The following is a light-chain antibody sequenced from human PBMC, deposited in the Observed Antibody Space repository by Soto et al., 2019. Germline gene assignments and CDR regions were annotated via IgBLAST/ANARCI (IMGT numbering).Light chain of an antibody. CDR1: QSVYNNY. CDR3: QQRSSWPLT. CDR2: GAS. V-gene: IGKV3D-20*02. Sequence: EIVLTQSPGTVSLSPGERATLSCRASQSVYNNYIAWYQQSPGQAPRVLIYGASTRATGTPDRFSGSGSGTDFTLTISSLEPEDFAVYYCQQRSSWPLTFGGGTKVDIK. J-gene: IGKJ4*01.